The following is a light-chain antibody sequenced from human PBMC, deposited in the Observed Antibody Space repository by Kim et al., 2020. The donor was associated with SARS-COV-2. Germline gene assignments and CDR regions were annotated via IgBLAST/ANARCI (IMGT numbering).Light chain of an antibody. CDR2: DAS. CDR1: QSVSNN. Sequence: SGSPGERATLSCRASQSVSNNLAWYQHKPGQAPRLLIYDASTWATGVPARFRGSGSGTEFTLTISSLQSEDFAVYYCHHYAAWRGFGGGTKVDIK. V-gene: IGKV3-15*01. J-gene: IGKJ4*02. CDR3: HHYAAWRG.